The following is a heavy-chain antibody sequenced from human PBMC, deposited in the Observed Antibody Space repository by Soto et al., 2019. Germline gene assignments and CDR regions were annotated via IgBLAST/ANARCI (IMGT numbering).Heavy chain of an antibody. CDR2: ISYDGNNK. CDR1: GFALSSYG. CDR3: AKGHSRGWYYFDY. J-gene: IGHJ4*02. D-gene: IGHD6-19*01. Sequence: QVQLVESGGGVVQPGRSLRLSCAASGFALSSYGMHWVRQAPGKGLEWVAVISYDGNNKYYADSVKGRFTISRDSSSNIVYLLMNSLRAEDTAVYYCAKGHSRGWYYFDYWGQGTLVTVSS. V-gene: IGHV3-30*18.